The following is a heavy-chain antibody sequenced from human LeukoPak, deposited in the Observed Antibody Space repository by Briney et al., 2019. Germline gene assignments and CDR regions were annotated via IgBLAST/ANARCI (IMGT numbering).Heavy chain of an antibody. CDR1: GGSISSSSYY. Sequence: SETLSLTCTVSGGSISSSSYYWGWIRQPPGKGLEWIGSIYYSGSTYYNPSLKSRVTISVDTSKNQFSLKLSSVTAADTAVYYCASGSVGAKSYYYYYMDVWGKGTTVTISS. V-gene: IGHV4-39*07. CDR2: IYYSGST. J-gene: IGHJ6*03. CDR3: ASGSVGAKSYYYYYMDV. D-gene: IGHD1-26*01.